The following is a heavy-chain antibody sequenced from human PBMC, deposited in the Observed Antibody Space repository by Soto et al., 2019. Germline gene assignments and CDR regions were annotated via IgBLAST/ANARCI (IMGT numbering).Heavy chain of an antibody. CDR2: IDPSDSYT. Sequence: PGESLKISCKGSGYSFTSYWISWVRQMPGKGLEWMGRIDPSDSYTNYSPSFQGHVTISADKSISTAYLQWSSLKASDTAMYYCARLKGHSTVTTTVTNWFDPWGQGTLVTVSS. D-gene: IGHD4-17*01. J-gene: IGHJ5*02. V-gene: IGHV5-10-1*01. CDR1: GYSFTSYW. CDR3: ARLKGHSTVTTTVTNWFDP.